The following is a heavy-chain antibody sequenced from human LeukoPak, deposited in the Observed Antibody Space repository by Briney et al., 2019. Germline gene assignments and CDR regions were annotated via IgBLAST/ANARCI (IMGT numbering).Heavy chain of an antibody. V-gene: IGHV1-24*01. CDR3: AKDGGVYGGNSFYYGMDD. CDR2: FDPEDGET. Sequence: ASVKVSCKVSVDTPTELSMHWVRQAPGKGLEWMGGFDPEDGETIYAQKFQGRVTMTEDTSTDTAYMELNSLRAEDTTVYYCAKDGGVYGGNSFYYGMDDWGQGTTVTVSS. J-gene: IGHJ6*02. D-gene: IGHD4-23*01. CDR1: VDTPTELS.